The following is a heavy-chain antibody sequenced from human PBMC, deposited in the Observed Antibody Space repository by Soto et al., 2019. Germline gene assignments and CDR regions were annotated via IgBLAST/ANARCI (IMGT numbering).Heavy chain of an antibody. CDR2: INSDGSRT. D-gene: IGHD4-4*01. Sequence: PGGSLRLSCAASGFTFTDYWTHLVRQAPGKGLVWVSRINSDGSRTSYADSVTGRFTISRDNAKNTLYLQMNSLRVEDTALYYCARETYRGFYFHYWGQGTLVTVSS. CDR1: GFTFTDYW. V-gene: IGHV3-74*01. CDR3: ARETYRGFYFHY. J-gene: IGHJ4*02.